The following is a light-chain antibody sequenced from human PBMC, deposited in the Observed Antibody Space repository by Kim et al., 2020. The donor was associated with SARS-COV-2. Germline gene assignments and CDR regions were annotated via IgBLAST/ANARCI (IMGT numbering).Light chain of an antibody. V-gene: IGLV10-54*04. CDR1: TNNVVDEG. CDR2: RHN. Sequence: RQTANLTCTGNTNNVVDEGATWLQQHQAHPPKVLSYRHNNRPSGISEGFSASRSGNTASLTITGLRPEDESDYYCAAWDSSLSAWVFGGGTQLTVL. J-gene: IGLJ3*02. CDR3: AAWDSSLSAWV.